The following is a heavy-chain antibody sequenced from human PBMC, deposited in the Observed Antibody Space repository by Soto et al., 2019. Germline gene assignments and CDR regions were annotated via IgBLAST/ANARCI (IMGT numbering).Heavy chain of an antibody. V-gene: IGHV1-69*12. CDR3: ARAMTTVTIFWFDP. CDR1: GGTFSSYA. Sequence: QVQLVQSGAEVKKPGSSVKVSCKASGGTFSSYAISWVRQAPGQGLEWMGGIIPIFGTANYAQKFQGRVTXXAXEXXSTAYMELSSLSSEDTAVYYCARAMTTVTIFWFDPWGQGTLVTVSS. J-gene: IGHJ5*02. D-gene: IGHD4-17*01. CDR2: IIPIFGTA.